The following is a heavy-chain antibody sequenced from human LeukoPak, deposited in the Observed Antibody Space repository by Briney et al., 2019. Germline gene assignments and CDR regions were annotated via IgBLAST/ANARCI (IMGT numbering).Heavy chain of an antibody. V-gene: IGHV4-34*01. Sequence: PSETLSLTCAVYGVSFSGYYWSWIRQPPGKGLEWIGEINHSGSTNHNPSLKSRVTISVDTSKNQFSLKLSSVTAADTAVYYCARGKAMVRGVIISPYYFDYWGQGTLVTVSS. CDR3: ARGKAMVRGVIISPYYFDY. CDR1: GVSFSGYY. J-gene: IGHJ4*02. D-gene: IGHD3-10*01. CDR2: INHSGST.